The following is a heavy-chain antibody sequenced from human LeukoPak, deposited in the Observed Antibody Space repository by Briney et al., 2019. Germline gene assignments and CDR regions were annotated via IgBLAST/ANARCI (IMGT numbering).Heavy chain of an antibody. CDR1: GFTFSSYS. Sequence: GGSLRLSCAASGFTFSSYSMNWVRQAPGKGLEWVAVISYDGSNKYYADSVKGRFTISRDNSKNTLYLQMNSLRAEDTAVYYCAKSTYSSSWYGTDYWGQGTLVTVSS. CDR2: ISYDGSNK. CDR3: AKSTYSSSWYGTDY. J-gene: IGHJ4*02. V-gene: IGHV3-30*18. D-gene: IGHD6-13*01.